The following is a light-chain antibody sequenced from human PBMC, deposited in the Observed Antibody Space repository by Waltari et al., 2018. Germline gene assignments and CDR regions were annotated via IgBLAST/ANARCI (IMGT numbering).Light chain of an antibody. V-gene: IGLV2-23*02. Sequence: QSALTQPASVSGSPGQSITISCTGTSSDVGSYNLVSWYQQPPGTAPKLMIYEVSKRPSGVSNRFSGSKSGNTASLTISGLQAEDEADYYCCSYAGSSTWVFGGGTKLTVL. CDR2: EVS. J-gene: IGLJ3*02. CDR1: SSDVGSYNL. CDR3: CSYAGSSTWV.